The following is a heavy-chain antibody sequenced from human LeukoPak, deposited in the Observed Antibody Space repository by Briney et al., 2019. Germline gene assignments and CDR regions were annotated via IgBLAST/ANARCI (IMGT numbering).Heavy chain of an antibody. CDR1: GSSINNYY. CDR2: INTSGST. V-gene: IGHV4-4*07. Sequence: SETLSLTCTVSGSSINNYYWSWIRQPAGKGLEWIGRINTSGSTNYNPSLRSRVTMSVDTSKNQFSLKLSSVTAADTAVYYCASHPDAWGQGTLVTVSS. CDR3: ASHPDA. J-gene: IGHJ5*02.